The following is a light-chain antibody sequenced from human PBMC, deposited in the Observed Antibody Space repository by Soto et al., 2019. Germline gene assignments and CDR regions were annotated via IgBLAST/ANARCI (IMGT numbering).Light chain of an antibody. Sequence: EIVMTQSPATLSVSPGERATLSCRASQSVSSNLAWYQQKPGRAPRLLIYGASTRATGIPARFSGSASGTEFALTISSLQSEDFAVYYCQQYNNWPPTFGQGTKVDIK. V-gene: IGKV3-15*01. J-gene: IGKJ1*01. CDR3: QQYNNWPPT. CDR2: GAS. CDR1: QSVSSN.